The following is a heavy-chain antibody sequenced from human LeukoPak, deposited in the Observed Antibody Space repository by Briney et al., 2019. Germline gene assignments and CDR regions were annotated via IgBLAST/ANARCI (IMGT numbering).Heavy chain of an antibody. D-gene: IGHD1-26*01. Sequence: ASVKVSCKASGYTFTSYGISWVRQAPGQGLEWMGWISAYNGNTNYAQKFQGRVTITADKSTSTAYMELSSLRSEDTAVYYCARGEVGATLLDYWGQGTLVTVSS. CDR1: GYTFTSYG. V-gene: IGHV1-18*01. J-gene: IGHJ4*02. CDR2: ISAYNGNT. CDR3: ARGEVGATLLDY.